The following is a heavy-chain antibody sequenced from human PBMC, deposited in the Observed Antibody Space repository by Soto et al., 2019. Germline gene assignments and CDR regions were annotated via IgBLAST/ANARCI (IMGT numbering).Heavy chain of an antibody. CDR2: IWYDGSNK. V-gene: IGHV3-33*01. D-gene: IGHD6-25*01. CDR1: GFTFSSYG. CDR3: ARDLAPAALLYYGMDV. Sequence: GGSLRLSCAASGFTFSSYGMHWVRQAPGKGLEWVAVIWYDGSNKYYADSVKGRFTISRDNSKNTLYLQMNSLRAEDTAVYYCARDLAPAALLYYGMDVWGQGTTVTVSS. J-gene: IGHJ6*02.